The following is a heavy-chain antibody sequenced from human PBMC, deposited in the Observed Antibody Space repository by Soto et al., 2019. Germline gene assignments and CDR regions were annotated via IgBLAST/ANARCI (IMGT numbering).Heavy chain of an antibody. CDR3: AKDPDYGCWSRYTPAFDH. CDR2: ISGSGGST. D-gene: IGHD3-3*01. J-gene: IGHJ4*02. Sequence: GGSLRLSCAASGFTFSSYAMSWVRQAPGKGLEWVSAISGSGGSTYYADSVKGRFTISRDNSKNTLYLQMNSLRAEDTAVYYCAKDPDYGCWSRYTPAFDHWGQGTLVTVSS. CDR1: GFTFSSYA. V-gene: IGHV3-23*01.